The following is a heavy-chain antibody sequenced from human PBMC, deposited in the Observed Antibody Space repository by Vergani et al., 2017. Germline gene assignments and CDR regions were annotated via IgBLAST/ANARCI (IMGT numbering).Heavy chain of an antibody. V-gene: IGHV3-23*01. D-gene: IGHD3-22*01. CDR3: AKDNVPGYYDSSGYCDY. J-gene: IGHJ4*02. CDR1: GFTFSSYA. Sequence: EVQLLESGGGLVQPGGSLRLSCAASGFTFSSYAMSWVRQAPGKGLEWVSAISDSGGSTYYADSVKGRFTISRDNSKNTMFLQMNNLRAEDTAVYYCAKDNVPGYYDSSGYCDYWGQGTLVTVSS. CDR2: ISDSGGST.